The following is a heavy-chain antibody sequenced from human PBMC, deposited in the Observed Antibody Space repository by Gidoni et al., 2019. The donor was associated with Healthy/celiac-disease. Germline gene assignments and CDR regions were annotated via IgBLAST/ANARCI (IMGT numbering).Heavy chain of an antibody. CDR1: GGSISSGRYY. J-gene: IGHJ2*01. V-gene: IGHV4-61*02. CDR2: IYTSGST. D-gene: IGHD6-13*01. CDR3: AREYEQQLVPYWYFDL. Sequence: QVQLQESGPGLVKPSQTLSLTCTVSGGSISSGRYYWSWIRQPAGQGLEWIGRIYTSGSTNYNPSLKSRVTISVDTSKNQFSLKLSSVTAADTAVYYCAREYEQQLVPYWYFDLWGRGTLVTVSS.